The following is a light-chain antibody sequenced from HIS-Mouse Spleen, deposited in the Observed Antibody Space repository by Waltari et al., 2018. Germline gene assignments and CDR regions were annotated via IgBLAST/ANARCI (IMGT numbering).Light chain of an antibody. CDR1: QTVSSIY. Sequence: ETVLTQSPGTLSLSPGERATPSCRASQTVSSIYLAWYQQKPGPAPRLLIYGASSRATGIPDRFSGSGSGTDFTLTISRLEPEDFAVYYCQQYGSSPPLTFGPGTKVDIK. V-gene: IGKV3-20*01. CDR3: QQYGSSPPLT. CDR2: GAS. J-gene: IGKJ3*01.